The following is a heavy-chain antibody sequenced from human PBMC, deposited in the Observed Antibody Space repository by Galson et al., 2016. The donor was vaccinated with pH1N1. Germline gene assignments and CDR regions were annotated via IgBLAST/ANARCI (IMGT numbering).Heavy chain of an antibody. J-gene: IGHJ4*02. D-gene: IGHD2-15*01. CDR1: GFAFSIAD. CDR2: ISSNGGST. V-gene: IGHV3-64*01. Sequence: SLRLSCAASGFAFSIADMHWVRQAPGKGLDYVSAISSNGGSTYYANSVKDRFSISRDNSKNTLYLQMGSLRAEDMAVYYCARKSGYCSGGNCYYDSWGQGTLVTVSS. CDR3: ARKSGYCSGGNCYYDS.